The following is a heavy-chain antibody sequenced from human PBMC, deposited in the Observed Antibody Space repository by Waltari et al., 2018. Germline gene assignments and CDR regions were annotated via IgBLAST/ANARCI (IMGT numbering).Heavy chain of an antibody. V-gene: IGHV1-24*01. CDR2: FDPEDGET. J-gene: IGHJ5*02. D-gene: IGHD3-3*01. CDR3: ATEITIFGVVPRPLDP. Sequence: QVQLVQSGAEVKKPGAPVKVSCKGSGYTLTELSMHWVRQAPGKGLEWMGGFDPEDGETIYAQKFQGRVTMTEDTSTDTAYMELSSLRSEDTAVYYCATEITIFGVVPRPLDPWGQGTLVTVSS. CDR1: GYTLTELS.